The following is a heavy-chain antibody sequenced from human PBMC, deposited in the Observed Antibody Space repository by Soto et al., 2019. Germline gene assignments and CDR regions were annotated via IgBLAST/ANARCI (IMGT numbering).Heavy chain of an antibody. CDR1: GGSISSSSYY. Sequence: QLQLQESGPGLVKPSETLSLTCTVSGGSISSSSYYWGWIRQPPGKGLEWIGSIYYSGSTYYNPSLKSRVTISVDTSKNQFSLKLSSVTAADTAVYYCARPLGDGYNHFDYWGQGTLVTVSS. J-gene: IGHJ4*02. CDR2: IYYSGST. CDR3: ARPLGDGYNHFDY. V-gene: IGHV4-39*01. D-gene: IGHD5-12*01.